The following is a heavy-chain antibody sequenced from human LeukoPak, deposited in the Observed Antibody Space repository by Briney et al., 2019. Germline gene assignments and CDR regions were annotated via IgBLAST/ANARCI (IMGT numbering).Heavy chain of an antibody. J-gene: IGHJ4*02. D-gene: IGHD3-9*01. V-gene: IGHV1-2*02. Sequence: ASVRVSCKASGYTFTGYFMHWVRHAPGQGLDWMGWINPNTGGTKYGQKFQGRVTMTRDTSIGTAYMELSKVTSDGTAVYFCARVHATGYFSLDLGYWGQGTLVTVSS. CDR3: ARVHATGYFSLDLGY. CDR1: GYTFTGYF. CDR2: INPNTGGT.